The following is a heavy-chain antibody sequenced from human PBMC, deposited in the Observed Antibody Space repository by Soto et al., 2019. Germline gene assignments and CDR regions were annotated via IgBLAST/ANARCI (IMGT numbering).Heavy chain of an antibody. CDR3: ARDGDFFGVVITEIDY. Sequence: QVQLVESGGGAVQPGRSLRLSCAASGFTFSSYAMHWVRQAPGKGLEWVAVISYDGSNKYYADSVKGRFTISRDNSKNTLYLQMNSLRAEDTAVYYCARDGDFFGVVITEIDYWGQGTLVTVSS. J-gene: IGHJ4*02. CDR1: GFTFSSYA. V-gene: IGHV3-30-3*01. CDR2: ISYDGSNK. D-gene: IGHD3-3*01.